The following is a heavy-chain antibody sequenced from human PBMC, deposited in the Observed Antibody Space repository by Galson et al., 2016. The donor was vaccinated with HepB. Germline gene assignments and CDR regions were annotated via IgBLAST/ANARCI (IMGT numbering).Heavy chain of an antibody. J-gene: IGHJ4*02. D-gene: IGHD1-26*01. CDR1: GYSFTSSW. CDR3: ARLSSYSGSRPLDY. V-gene: IGHV5-10-1*01. CDR2: IDPSDSYT. Sequence: QSGAEVKKPGESLKISCEASGYSFTSSWISWVRQMPGKGLEWMGRIDPSDSYTNYSPSFEGHVTISADKSISTAYLQWSALRASDTAMYYCARLSSYSGSRPLDYWGQGTLVTVSS.